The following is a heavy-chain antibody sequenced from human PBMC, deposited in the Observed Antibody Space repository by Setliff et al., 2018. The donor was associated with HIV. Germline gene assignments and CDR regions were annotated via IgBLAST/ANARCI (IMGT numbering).Heavy chain of an antibody. CDR3: ARGGASSKYLDP. D-gene: IGHD2-15*01. CDR2: ISDSGTT. V-gene: IGHV4-61*01. CDR1: GGSISSGNYY. Sequence: PSETLSLTCRVSGGSISSGNYYWSWIRQPPGKGLEWIAWISDSGTTNYNPSLKSRVTLSVDTSKNQFSLSLTSVTGADTAVYYCARGGASSKYLDPWGQGTLVTVSS. J-gene: IGHJ5*02.